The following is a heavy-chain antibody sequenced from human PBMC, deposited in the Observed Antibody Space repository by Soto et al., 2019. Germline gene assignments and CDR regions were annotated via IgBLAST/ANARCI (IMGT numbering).Heavy chain of an antibody. J-gene: IGHJ3*02. Sequence: PSETLSLTCDVSGDTISTGGYTWAWIRQPPGKALQWIGHTYHSGDPYYNPSLKSRVIISVDRSKNQFSLKVRSVTAADTAVYYCANLDMITFGGVIRPNDEFDIWGQGTMVTFSS. CDR2: TYHSGDP. CDR3: ANLDMITFGGVIRPNDEFDI. D-gene: IGHD3-16*02. V-gene: IGHV4-30-2*01. CDR1: GDTISTGGYT.